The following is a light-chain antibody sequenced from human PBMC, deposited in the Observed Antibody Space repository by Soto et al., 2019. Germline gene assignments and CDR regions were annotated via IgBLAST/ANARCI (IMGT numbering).Light chain of an antibody. CDR2: WAS. CDR1: QSLFYSSNNKNF. J-gene: IGKJ2*01. CDR3: HQYHSTPYT. V-gene: IGKV4-1*01. Sequence: DIVMTQSPDSLAVSPGERATISCKSSQSLFYSSNNKNFLAWYKQKPGQPPRLLIYWASTRESGVPDRCSGSESGTDFNLTISSLQAEDVAVYYCHQYHSTPYTFGQGTKLEIK.